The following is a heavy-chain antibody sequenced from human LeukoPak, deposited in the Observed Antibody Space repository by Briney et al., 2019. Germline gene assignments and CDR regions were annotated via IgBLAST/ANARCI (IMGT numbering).Heavy chain of an antibody. J-gene: IGHJ4*02. CDR3: ASLGEAGTFDY. Sequence: GASVKLSCTASGSTFTSYGISWVRQAPGQGLEWMGWISAYNGNTNYAQKLQGRVTMTTDTSTSTAYMELKSLRSDDTAVYYCASLGEAGTFDYWGQGTLVTVSS. D-gene: IGHD3-10*01. V-gene: IGHV1-18*01. CDR2: ISAYNGNT. CDR1: GSTFTSYG.